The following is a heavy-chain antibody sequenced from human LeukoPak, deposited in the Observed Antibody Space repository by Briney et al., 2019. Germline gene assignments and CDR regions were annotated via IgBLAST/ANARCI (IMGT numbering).Heavy chain of an antibody. CDR3: AKGLHSSSWYSDS. V-gene: IGHV3-23*01. J-gene: IGHJ4*02. CDR1: GFTFNTYT. CDR2: ITGNGVST. D-gene: IGHD6-13*01. Sequence: GGSLRLSCAASGFTFNTYTMNWVRLVPGKGLEWVSLITGNGVSTYYADSVKGRFTISRDNSKNTLYLQMNSLRAEDTAVYHCAKGLHSSSWYSDSWGQGTLVTVSS.